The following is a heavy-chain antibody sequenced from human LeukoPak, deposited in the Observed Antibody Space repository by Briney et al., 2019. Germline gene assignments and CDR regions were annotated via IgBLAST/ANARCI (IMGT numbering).Heavy chain of an antibody. D-gene: IGHD1-20*01. J-gene: IGHJ4*02. CDR3: AKDFGHNWNDDEDY. CDR1: GFTFSSYG. CDR2: ISYDGSNK. V-gene: IGHV3-30*18. Sequence: GRSLRLSCAASGFTFSSYGMHWVRQAPGKGLEWVAIISYDGSNKYYADSVKGRFTISRDNSKNTLYLQMNSLRAEDTAVYYCAKDFGHNWNDDEDYWGQGTLVTVSS.